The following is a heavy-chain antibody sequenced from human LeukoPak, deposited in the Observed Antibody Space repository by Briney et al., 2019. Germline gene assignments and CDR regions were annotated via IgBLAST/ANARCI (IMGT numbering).Heavy chain of an antibody. D-gene: IGHD4-17*01. Sequence: KPSETLSLTCTISGGSISSSSYYWGWIRQPPGKGLEWIGSIYYSGSTFYNPSLKSRVTMSVDTSKNQFSLKLTSVTAADTAVYYCARPGGDYVSEFDPWGQGTLVTVSS. CDR2: IYYSGST. J-gene: IGHJ5*02. V-gene: IGHV4-39*01. CDR3: ARPGGDYVSEFDP. CDR1: GGSISSSSYY.